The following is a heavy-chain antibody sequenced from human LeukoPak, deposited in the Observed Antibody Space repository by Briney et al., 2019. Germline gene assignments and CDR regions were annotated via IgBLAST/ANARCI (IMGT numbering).Heavy chain of an antibody. CDR2: IYSDGST. V-gene: IGHV4-61*02. CDR1: GVSLSSGLYY. D-gene: IGHD3-10*01. J-gene: IGHJ4*02. Sequence: SETLSLTCSVSGVSLSSGLYYWSWIRQPAGKGLERIGRIYSDGSTNYNPSLRSRVTISVDTSKNQFSLKLTSVTAADTAVYYCARDDPHYGSGTYYYWGQGTQVTVSS. CDR3: ARDDPHYGSGTYYY.